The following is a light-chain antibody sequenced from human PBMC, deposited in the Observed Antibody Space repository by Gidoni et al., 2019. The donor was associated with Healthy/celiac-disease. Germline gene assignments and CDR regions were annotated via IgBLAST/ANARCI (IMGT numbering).Light chain of an antibody. J-gene: IGKJ3*01. CDR1: QGISSY. Sequence: DIQLTQSPSFLSASVGDRVTITCRASQGISSYLAWYQQKLGKAPKLLIYAASTLQSGVPSRFSGSGSGTEFTLTISSLQPEDFATYYCQQLNSYPLTFGPGTKVEIK. V-gene: IGKV1-9*01. CDR3: QQLNSYPLT. CDR2: AAS.